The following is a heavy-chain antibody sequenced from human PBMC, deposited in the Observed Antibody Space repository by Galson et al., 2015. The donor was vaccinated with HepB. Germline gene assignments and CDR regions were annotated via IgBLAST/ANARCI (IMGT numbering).Heavy chain of an antibody. D-gene: IGHD6-13*01. CDR3: ARRQIAEAATRGVYYYYGMDV. J-gene: IGHJ6*02. V-gene: IGHV1-3*01. Sequence: SVKVSCKASGYTFSTYAMHWVRQAPGQRLEWLGWIDAGNGNTKYSQKFQGRVTITRDTSASTAYMELSRLRSEDTAVYYCARRQIAEAATRGVYYYYGMDVWGQGTTVTVSS. CDR1: GYTFSTYA. CDR2: IDAGNGNT.